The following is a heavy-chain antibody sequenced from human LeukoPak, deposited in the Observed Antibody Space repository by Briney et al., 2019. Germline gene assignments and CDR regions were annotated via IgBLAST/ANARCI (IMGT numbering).Heavy chain of an antibody. Sequence: ASVKVSCKVSGYTLTELSMHWVRQAPGKGLEWMGGFDPEDGETFYAQRFQGRVTITADESTSTAYMELSSLRSEDTAVYYCARAKDYYYDSSGSYAAGYWGQGTLVTVSS. CDR1: GYTLTELS. CDR3: ARAKDYYYDSSGSYAAGY. J-gene: IGHJ4*02. CDR2: FDPEDGET. D-gene: IGHD3-22*01. V-gene: IGHV1-24*01.